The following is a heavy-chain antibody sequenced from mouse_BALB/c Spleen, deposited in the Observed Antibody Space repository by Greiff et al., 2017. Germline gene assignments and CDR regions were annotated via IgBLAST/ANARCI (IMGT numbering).Heavy chain of an antibody. J-gene: IGHJ3*01. CDR3: VRQEGYYDYEGFAY. Sequence: EVQLVESGGGLVQPKGSLKLSCAASGFTFNTYAMNWVRQAPGKGLEWVARIRSKSNNYATYYADSVKDRFTISRDDSQSMLYLQMNNLKTEDTAMYYCVRQEGYYDYEGFAYWGQGTLVTVSA. D-gene: IGHD2-4*01. CDR2: IRSKSNNYAT. CDR1: GFTFNTYA. V-gene: IGHV10-1*02.